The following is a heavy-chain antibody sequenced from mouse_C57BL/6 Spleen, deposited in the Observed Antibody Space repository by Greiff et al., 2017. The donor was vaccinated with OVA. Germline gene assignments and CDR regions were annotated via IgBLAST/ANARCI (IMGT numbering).Heavy chain of an antibody. CDR3: ANLGDGYYHYAMDY. CDR2: IWRGGST. V-gene: IGHV2-5*01. Sequence: VQLQQSGPGLVQPSQSLSITCTVSGFSLTSYGVHWVRQSPGKGLEWLGVIWRGGSTDYNAAFMSRLSITKDNSKSQVFFKMNSLQADDTAIYYCANLGDGYYHYAMDYWGQGTSVTVSS. CDR1: GFSLTSYG. D-gene: IGHD2-3*01. J-gene: IGHJ4*01.